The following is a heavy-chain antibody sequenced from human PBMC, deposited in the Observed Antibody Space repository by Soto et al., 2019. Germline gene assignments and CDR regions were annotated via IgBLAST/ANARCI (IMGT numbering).Heavy chain of an antibody. Sequence: QVQLVQSGAEVKKPGASVKVSCKASGYTFTSYGISWVRQAPGQGLEWMGWISAYNGNTNYAQKLQGRVTMTTDTSKSTAYMEVRSLRSDDTGGYYCARDSGDNWFDPWGQGTLVTVSS. CDR2: ISAYNGNT. V-gene: IGHV1-18*01. D-gene: IGHD4-17*01. CDR3: ARDSGDNWFDP. J-gene: IGHJ5*02. CDR1: GYTFTSYG.